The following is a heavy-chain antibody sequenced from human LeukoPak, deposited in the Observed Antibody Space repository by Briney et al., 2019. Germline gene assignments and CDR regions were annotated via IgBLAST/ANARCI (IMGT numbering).Heavy chain of an antibody. J-gene: IGHJ4*02. CDR3: ARDRYSGFETHFDY. D-gene: IGHD5-12*01. CDR1: GFTFSDYW. CDR2: IKHDGSEN. V-gene: IGHV3-7*01. Sequence: GGSLRLSCAASGFTFSDYWMSWVRQAPGQGLEWVANIKHDGSENYYVDSVKGRFTISRDNARNSLCLQMNSLRAEDTAVYYCARDRYSGFETHFDYWGQGTLVTVSS.